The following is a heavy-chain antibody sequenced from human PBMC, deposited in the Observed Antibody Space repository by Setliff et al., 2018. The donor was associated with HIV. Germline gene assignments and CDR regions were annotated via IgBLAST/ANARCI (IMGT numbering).Heavy chain of an antibody. Sequence: SETLSLTCSVSGGSFTTYYWSWIRQPPGKGLEWIGEIFHSENTNYNPSLKSRVTISVDKSKNQFSLKVTSVTAADTAVYYCASGDNFWSGSYYWGQGTLVTVSS. CDR3: ASGDNFWSGSYY. D-gene: IGHD3-3*01. CDR2: IFHSENT. V-gene: IGHV4-34*12. CDR1: GGSFTTYY. J-gene: IGHJ4*02.